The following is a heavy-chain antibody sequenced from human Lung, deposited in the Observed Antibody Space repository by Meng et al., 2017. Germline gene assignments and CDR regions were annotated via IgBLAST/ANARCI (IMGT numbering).Heavy chain of an antibody. CDR2: INNSGST. CDR1: GGSFSDYY. CDR3: ARGPTTMAHDFDY. Sequence: GQRQRWSAGLLEPSETLSLTCVVSGGSFSDYYWSWIRQPPGKGLEWIGEINNSGSTNYNPSLESRATISVDTSQNNLSLKLSSVTAADSAVYYCARGPTTMAHDFDYWGQGTLVTVSS. J-gene: IGHJ4*02. D-gene: IGHD4-11*01. V-gene: IGHV4-34*01.